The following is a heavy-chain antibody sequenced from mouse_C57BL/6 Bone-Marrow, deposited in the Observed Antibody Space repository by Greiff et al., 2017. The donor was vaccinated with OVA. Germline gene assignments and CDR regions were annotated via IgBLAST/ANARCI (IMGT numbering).Heavy chain of an antibody. J-gene: IGHJ2*01. D-gene: IGHD4-1*01. CDR3: AREFGGLGLYFDY. CDR1: GYTFTSYW. V-gene: IGHV1-50*01. Sequence: QVQLQQPGAELVKPGASVKLSCKASGYTFTSYWMQWVKQRPGQGLEWIGEIDPSDSYTNYNQKFKGKATLTVDTASSTAYMQLSSLTSEDSAVYYCAREFGGLGLYFDYWGQGTTLTVSS. CDR2: IDPSDSYT.